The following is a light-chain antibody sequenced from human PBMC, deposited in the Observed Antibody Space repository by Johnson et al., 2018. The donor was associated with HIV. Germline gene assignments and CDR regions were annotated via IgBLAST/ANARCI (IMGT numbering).Light chain of an antibody. J-gene: IGLJ1*01. CDR1: SSNIGNNY. V-gene: IGLV1-51*01. CDR3: GTWDSSLSAYV. CDR2: DNS. Sequence: SVLTQPPSVSAAPGQKVTISCSGSSSNIGNNYVSWYQQLPGTAPKLLIYDNSKRPSGIPDRFSGSKSGPSATLGITGLQTGDEADYYCGTWDSSLSAYVFGTGTKVTVL.